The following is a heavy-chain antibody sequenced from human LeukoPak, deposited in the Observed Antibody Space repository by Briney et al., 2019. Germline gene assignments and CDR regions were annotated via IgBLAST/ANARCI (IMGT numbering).Heavy chain of an antibody. CDR1: GGSFSGYY. CDR2: INHSGST. V-gene: IGHV4-34*01. J-gene: IGHJ5*02. CDR3: AGGLFGELSQFDP. D-gene: IGHD3-10*02. Sequence: PSETLSLTCAVYGGSFSGYYWSWIRQPPGKGLGWIGEINHSGSTNYNPSLKSRVTISVGTSKNQFSLKLSSVTAADTAVYYCAGGLFGELSQFDPWGQGTLVTVSS.